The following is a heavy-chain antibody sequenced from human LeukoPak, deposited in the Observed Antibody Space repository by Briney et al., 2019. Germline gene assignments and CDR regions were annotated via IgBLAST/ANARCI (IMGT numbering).Heavy chain of an antibody. CDR2: ISSSSIYI. V-gene: IGHV3-21*01. Sequence: GGSLRLSCAASGFTFSSYSMNWVRQAPGKGLEWVSSISSSSIYIYYADSVKGRFTVSRDNAKNSLYLQMNSLRAEDTAVYYCASGTVGASGWFDPWGQGTLVTVSS. CDR1: GFTFSSYS. J-gene: IGHJ5*02. CDR3: ASGTVGASGWFDP. D-gene: IGHD1-26*01.